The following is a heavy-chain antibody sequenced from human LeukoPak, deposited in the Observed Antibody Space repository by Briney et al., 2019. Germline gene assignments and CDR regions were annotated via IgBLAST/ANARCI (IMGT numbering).Heavy chain of an antibody. CDR1: GYTFTSYD. Sequence: ASVNVSCKASGYTFTSYDINWVRQAAGQGVEGMGWMNPNSGNTGYAQKFQGRVTMTRNTSISTAYMELSSLRSEDTAVYYCARSLSSSGRLFYYHYYMDVWGKGTTVTVSS. CDR2: MNPNSGNT. V-gene: IGHV1-8*01. D-gene: IGHD6-6*01. CDR3: ARSLSSSGRLFYYHYYMDV. J-gene: IGHJ6*03.